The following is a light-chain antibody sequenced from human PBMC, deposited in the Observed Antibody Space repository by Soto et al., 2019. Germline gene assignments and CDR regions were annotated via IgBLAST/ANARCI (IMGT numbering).Light chain of an antibody. V-gene: IGKV3-15*01. CDR1: QSVSSN. CDR2: DAS. J-gene: IGKJ4*01. Sequence: EIVMTQSPATLSVFPGERATLSCRASQSVSSNVAWYQQKPGQAPRLIIYDASTRATGMPARFSGSGSGTEFTLSISSLQSEYFAVYYCQQYDNWPPLTFGGGTRVEIK. CDR3: QQYDNWPPLT.